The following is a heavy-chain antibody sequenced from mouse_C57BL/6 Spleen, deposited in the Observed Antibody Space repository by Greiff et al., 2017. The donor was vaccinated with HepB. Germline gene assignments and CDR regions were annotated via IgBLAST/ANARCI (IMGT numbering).Heavy chain of an antibody. CDR3: ARFYDGGYYAMDY. CDR1: GFSLTSYG. CDR2: IWSGGST. D-gene: IGHD2-12*01. Sequence: QVHVKQSGPGLVQPSQSLSITCTVSGFSLTSYGVHWVRQSPGKGLEWLGVIWSGGSTDYNAAFISRLSISKDNSKSQVFFKMNSLQADDTAIYYCARFYDGGYYAMDYWGQGTSVTVSS. V-gene: IGHV2-2*01. J-gene: IGHJ4*01.